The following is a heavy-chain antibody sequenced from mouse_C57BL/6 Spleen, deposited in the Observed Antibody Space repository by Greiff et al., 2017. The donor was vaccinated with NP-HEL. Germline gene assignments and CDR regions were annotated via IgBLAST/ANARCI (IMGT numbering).Heavy chain of an antibody. Sequence: VQLKESGPELVKPGASVKISCKASGYSFTGYYMHWVKQSSEKSLEWIGEINPSTGGTSYNQKFKGKATLTVDKSSSTAYMQLKSLTSEDSAVYYCARGFITTVVADYWGQGTTLTVSS. J-gene: IGHJ2*01. D-gene: IGHD1-1*01. CDR1: GYSFTGYY. CDR2: INPSTGGT. CDR3: ARGFITTVVADY. V-gene: IGHV1-43*01.